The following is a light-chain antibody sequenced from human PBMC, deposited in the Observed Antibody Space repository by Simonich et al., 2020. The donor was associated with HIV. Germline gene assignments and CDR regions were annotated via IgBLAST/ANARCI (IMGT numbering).Light chain of an antibody. J-gene: IGKJ1*01. CDR3: QQYYSTPPT. CDR2: WSS. Sequence: DIVMTQSPDSLAVSLGERATINCKTSQSVLYSSNNKNYLALYQQKPGQPPNLLIYWSSTRESGVPDRFSASGSGTDFTLSISSLQAGDVAVYYCQQYYSTPPTFGQGTKVQIK. CDR1: QSVLYSSNNKNY. V-gene: IGKV4-1*01.